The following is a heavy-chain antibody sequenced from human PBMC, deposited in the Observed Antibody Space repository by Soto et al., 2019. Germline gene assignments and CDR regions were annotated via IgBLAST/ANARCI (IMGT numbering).Heavy chain of an antibody. D-gene: IGHD3-16*02. CDR1: GYTFTMYD. Sequence: SVKVSCQASGYTFTMYDVPWVRQATVQGLEWMGWMNPNSGNTGYAQKFQGRVTMTRNTSISTAYMELSSLRSEDTAVYYCARVRRITFGGVIQYWGQGTLVAV. CDR2: MNPNSGNT. V-gene: IGHV1-8*01. CDR3: ARVRRITFGGVIQY. J-gene: IGHJ4*02.